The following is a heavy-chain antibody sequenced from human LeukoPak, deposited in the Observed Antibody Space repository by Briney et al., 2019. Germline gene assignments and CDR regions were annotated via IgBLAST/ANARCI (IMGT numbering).Heavy chain of an antibody. Sequence: PSQTLSLTCTVSGGSISSGGYYWSWIRQPPGKGLEWIGYIYHSGSTYYNPSLKSRVTISVDRSKNQFSLKLSSVTAADTAVYYCARANLMRYYYMDVWGKGTTVTVSS. D-gene: IGHD2-8*01. CDR3: ARANLMRYYYMDV. CDR1: GGSISSGGYY. J-gene: IGHJ6*03. V-gene: IGHV4-30-2*01. CDR2: IYHSGST.